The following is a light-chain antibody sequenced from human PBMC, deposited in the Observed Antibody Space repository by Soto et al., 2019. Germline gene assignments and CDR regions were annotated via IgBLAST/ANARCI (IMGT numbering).Light chain of an antibody. Sequence: DIQVTQSPSSLSASVGDRVTISCRASQSISTYLNWYQHEPGKAPKLLIHAASSLRSGVPSRFSGSGSGTDFTLTISSLQPEDFATYYCQQSYSTPYTFGQGTKVDIK. CDR2: AAS. CDR3: QQSYSTPYT. J-gene: IGKJ2*01. CDR1: QSISTY. V-gene: IGKV1-39*01.